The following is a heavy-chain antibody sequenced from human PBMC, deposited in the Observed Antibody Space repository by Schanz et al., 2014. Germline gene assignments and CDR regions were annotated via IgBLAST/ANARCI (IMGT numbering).Heavy chain of an antibody. V-gene: IGHV3-33*06. Sequence: QVQLVESGGGVVQPGRSLRLSCAASGFTFSSYGMHWVRQAPGKGLEWVAVIWYDGSNKYYADSVKGRFTISRDNSKNTLFLQMNSLRAEDTAVYYCAKQHIVRGVIYLNWFDSWGQGTTVTVSS. CDR3: AKQHIVRGVIYLNWFDS. D-gene: IGHD3-10*01. CDR2: IWYDGSNK. J-gene: IGHJ5*01. CDR1: GFTFSSYG.